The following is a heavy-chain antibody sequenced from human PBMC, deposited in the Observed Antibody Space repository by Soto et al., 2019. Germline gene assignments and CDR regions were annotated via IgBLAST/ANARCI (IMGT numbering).Heavy chain of an antibody. J-gene: IGHJ6*02. CDR3: ASELRFLEWFHRYYYYGMDV. CDR1: GYTFTGYY. Sequence: ASVKVSCKASGYTFTGYYMHWVRQAPGQGLEWMGWINPNSGGTNYAQKFQGRVTMTRDTSISTAYMELSRLRSDDTAVYYCASELRFLEWFHRYYYYGMDVWGQGTTVTVSS. CDR2: INPNSGGT. D-gene: IGHD3-3*01. V-gene: IGHV1-2*02.